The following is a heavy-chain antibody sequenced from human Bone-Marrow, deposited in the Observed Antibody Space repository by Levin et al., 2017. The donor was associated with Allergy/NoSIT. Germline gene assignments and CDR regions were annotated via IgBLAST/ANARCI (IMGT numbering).Heavy chain of an antibody. CDR1: GFTFSSYA. CDR2: ISGSGGST. D-gene: IGHD3-16*02. Sequence: PGGSLRLSCAASGFTFSSYAMSWVRQAPGKGLEWVSAISGSGGSTYYADSVKGRFTISRDNSMNTLYLQMNSLRAEDTAVYYCAKSLTFGGVIVRVPDYWGQGTLVTVSS. V-gene: IGHV3-23*01. CDR3: AKSLTFGGVIVRVPDY. J-gene: IGHJ4*02.